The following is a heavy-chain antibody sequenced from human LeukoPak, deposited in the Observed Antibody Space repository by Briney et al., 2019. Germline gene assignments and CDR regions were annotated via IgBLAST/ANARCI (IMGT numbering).Heavy chain of an antibody. Sequence: SETLSLTCTVSGGSIISYYWSWIRQPPGKGLEWIGYIYYSGSTNYNPSLRSRVTISVDTSKNQFSLKLSSVTAADTAVYYCARGYCSGGSCYSSYYYSYMDVWGKGTTVTVSS. CDR2: IYYSGST. V-gene: IGHV4-59*12. CDR1: GGSIISYY. D-gene: IGHD2-15*01. J-gene: IGHJ6*03. CDR3: ARGYCSGGSCYSSYYYSYMDV.